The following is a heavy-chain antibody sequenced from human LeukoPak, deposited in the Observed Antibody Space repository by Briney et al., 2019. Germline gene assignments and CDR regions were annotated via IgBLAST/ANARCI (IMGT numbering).Heavy chain of an antibody. CDR1: GGSISSGGYY. CDR3: ARVQAAAGYFDY. V-gene: IGHV4-31*03. D-gene: IGHD6-13*01. CDR2: IYYSGST. Sequence: SETLSLTCTVSGGSISSGGYYWSWIRQHPGTGLEWIGYIYYSGSTYYNPSLKSRVTISVDTSKNQFSLKLSSVTAADTAVYYCARVQAAAGYFDYWGQGTLVTVSS. J-gene: IGHJ4*02.